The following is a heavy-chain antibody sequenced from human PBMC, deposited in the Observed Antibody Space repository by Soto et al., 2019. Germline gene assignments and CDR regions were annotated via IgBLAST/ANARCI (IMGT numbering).Heavy chain of an antibody. J-gene: IGHJ2*01. Sequence: PSXTLSLTCTVSGGSIRSYYWSWIRQPPGKGMEWXGYIYXTGSTNYNHSXXSRVTISXXKSKNQLSMQLSSVTAADTAVYYCANFNWYFDLWGRGTLVTVSS. CDR2: IYXTGST. CDR1: GGSIRSYY. V-gene: IGHV4-59*01. CDR3: ANFNWYFDL.